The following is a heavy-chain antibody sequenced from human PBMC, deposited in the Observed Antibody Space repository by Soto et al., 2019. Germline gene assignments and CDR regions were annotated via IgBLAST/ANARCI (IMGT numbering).Heavy chain of an antibody. V-gene: IGHV3-49*04. CDR3: YRWSTNSCSWSNF. J-gene: IGHJ4*02. Sequence: PGGSLRLSCTGSGFNFGEYPLNWVRQAPGRGLEWLSSIRTKADGETVEYAASVRGRFTISGDDSKSIVYLQMNSLKIEDTGIYYCYRWSTNSCSWSNFWGQGTLATVSA. CDR1: GFNFGEYP. D-gene: IGHD1-26*01. CDR2: IRTKADGETV.